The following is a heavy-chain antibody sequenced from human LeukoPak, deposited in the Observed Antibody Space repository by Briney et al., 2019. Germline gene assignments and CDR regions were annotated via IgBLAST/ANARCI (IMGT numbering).Heavy chain of an antibody. CDR1: GYTFTSYG. V-gene: IGHV1-18*04. J-gene: IGHJ4*02. CDR2: ISAYNGNT. D-gene: IGHD6-19*01. CDR3: ARDKAVAGTSDY. Sequence: ASVTVSCKASGYTFTSYGISWVRQAPGQGLEWMGWISAYNGNTNYAQKLQGRVTMTTDTSTSTAYMELRSLRSDDTAVYYCARDKAVAGTSDYWGQGTLVTVSS.